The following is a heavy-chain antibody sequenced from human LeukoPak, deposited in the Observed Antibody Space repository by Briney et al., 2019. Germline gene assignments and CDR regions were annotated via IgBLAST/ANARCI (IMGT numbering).Heavy chain of an antibody. Sequence: GESLRISCKASGYSFTRYWVSWVRQMPGKGLEWMGIIYPGDSDTRYSPSFQGQVTISADKSISTAYLQWSSLKASDTAMYYCARQHGSGSYYSRAIDYWGQGTLVTVSS. V-gene: IGHV5-51*01. CDR1: GYSFTRYW. D-gene: IGHD3-10*01. CDR3: ARQHGSGSYYSRAIDY. CDR2: IYPGDSDT. J-gene: IGHJ4*02.